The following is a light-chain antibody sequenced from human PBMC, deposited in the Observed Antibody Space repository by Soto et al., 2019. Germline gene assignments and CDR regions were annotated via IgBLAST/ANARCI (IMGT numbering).Light chain of an antibody. V-gene: IGKV1-27*01. CDR1: QAMSNY. Sequence: DIHMTQSPSSLSASVGDRVTITCRVSQAMSNYLAWYQQKPGKVPKLLIYAASSLQSGVPSRFNGSGSGTHFTLTISSLQPEDVATYYCQKYNGALWAFGQGTKVEIK. CDR2: AAS. J-gene: IGKJ1*01. CDR3: QKYNGALWA.